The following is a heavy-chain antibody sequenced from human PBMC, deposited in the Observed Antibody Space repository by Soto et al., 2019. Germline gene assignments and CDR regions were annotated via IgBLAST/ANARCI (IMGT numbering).Heavy chain of an antibody. CDR1: GFTFDDYA. J-gene: IGHJ4*02. Sequence: PGGSLRLSCAASGFTFDDYAMHWVRQAPGKGLEWVSTTGISGRTTYYADSVKGRFTVSRDDSKNTLDLQMSSLRAEDTAVYYCATVHNTSRSFDYWGQGTLVTVSS. CDR3: ATVHNTSRSFDY. D-gene: IGHD1-20*01. CDR2: TGISGRTT. V-gene: IGHV3-23*01.